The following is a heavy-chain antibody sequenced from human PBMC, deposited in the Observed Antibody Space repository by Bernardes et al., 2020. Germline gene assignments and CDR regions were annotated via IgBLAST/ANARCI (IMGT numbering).Heavy chain of an antibody. CDR2: ISWDGGST. D-gene: IGHD1-7*01. J-gene: IGHJ6*02. V-gene: IGHV3-43*01. CDR1: GFTFADYT. Sequence: GGSLKLSCAASGFTFADYTMHWVRQAPGTGLEWVSLISWDGGSTYYADSVKGRFTISRDNSKNSLYLQMNSLRTEDTALYYCAKESLELHSMDVWGQGTTVTVSS. CDR3: AKESLELHSMDV.